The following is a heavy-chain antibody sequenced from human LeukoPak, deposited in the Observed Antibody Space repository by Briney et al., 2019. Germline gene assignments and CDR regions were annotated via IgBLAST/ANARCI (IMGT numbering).Heavy chain of an antibody. CDR2: IIPIFGTA. D-gene: IGHD1-26*01. J-gene: IGHJ6*02. Sequence: AASVKVSCKASGGTFSSYAISWVRQAPGQGLEWMGGIIPIFGTANYAQKCQGRVTITADESTSTAYMELSSLRSEDTAVYYCASTPIVGATREYYYGMDVWGQGTTVTVSS. CDR3: ASTPIVGATREYYYGMDV. V-gene: IGHV1-69*13. CDR1: GGTFSSYA.